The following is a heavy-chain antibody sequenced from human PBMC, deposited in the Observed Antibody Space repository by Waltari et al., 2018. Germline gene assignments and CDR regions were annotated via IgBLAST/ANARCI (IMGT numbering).Heavy chain of an antibody. Sequence: QVQLQESGPGLVKPSQTLSLTCTVSGDPIRSGNYYWSWIRQPSGKGLEWLGYIYYTGATSYNPSLRNRITSSRDASKGEFSMNMRSLTAADTAVYYCVRTLGFCTASTCSYGYFDLWGRGTLVAVSP. V-gene: IGHV4-30-4*01. D-gene: IGHD3-10*01. CDR2: IYYTGAT. J-gene: IGHJ2*01. CDR1: GDPIRSGNYY. CDR3: VRTLGFCTASTCSYGYFDL.